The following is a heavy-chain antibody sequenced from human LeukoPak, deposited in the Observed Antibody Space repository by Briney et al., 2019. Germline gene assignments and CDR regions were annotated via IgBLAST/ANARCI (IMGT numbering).Heavy chain of an antibody. Sequence: SQTLSLTCAISGDSVSSNSATWNWVRQSQSRGLEWLGRTYLRSRWYHDFAESVKSRISINADTSKNQFSLQLNSVTPEDTAVYYCARDGGPTGVLNFDYWGQGTLVTVSS. CDR1: GDSVSSNSAT. CDR3: ARDGGPTGVLNFDY. D-gene: IGHD3-3*01. J-gene: IGHJ4*02. CDR2: TYLRSRWYH. V-gene: IGHV6-1*01.